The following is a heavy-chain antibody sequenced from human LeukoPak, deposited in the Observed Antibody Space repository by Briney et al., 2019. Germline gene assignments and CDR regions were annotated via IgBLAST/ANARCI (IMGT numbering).Heavy chain of an antibody. CDR2: VSYDGSNK. D-gene: IGHD2-2*01. CDR1: GFTFSSYA. V-gene: IGHV3-30*04. J-gene: IGHJ4*02. CDR3: ARDGPAATYLGYYFDY. Sequence: PGGSLRLSCAASGFTFSSYAMHWVRQAPDKGLEWVAVVSYDGSNKYYADSVKGRFTISRDNSKNTLHLQMNSLRAEDTAVYYCARDGPAATYLGYYFDYWGQGTLVTVSP.